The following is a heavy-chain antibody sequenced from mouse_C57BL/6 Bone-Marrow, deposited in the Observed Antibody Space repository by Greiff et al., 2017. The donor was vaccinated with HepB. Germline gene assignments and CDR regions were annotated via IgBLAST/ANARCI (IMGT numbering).Heavy chain of an antibody. V-gene: IGHV1-64*01. D-gene: IGHD1-1*01. CDR2: IHPNSGST. J-gene: IGHJ1*03. CDR3: ARGTTVVATDWYFDV. CDR1: GYTFTSYW. Sequence: LQQPGAELVKPGASVKLSCKASGYTFTSYWMHWVKQRPGQGLEWIGMIHPNSGSTNYNEKFKSKATLTVDKSSSTAYMQLSSLTSEDSAVYYCARGTTVVATDWYFDVWGTGTTVTVSS.